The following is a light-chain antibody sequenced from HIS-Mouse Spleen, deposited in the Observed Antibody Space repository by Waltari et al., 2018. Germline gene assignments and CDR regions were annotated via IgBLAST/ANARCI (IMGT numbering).Light chain of an antibody. J-gene: IGLJ2*01. Sequence: SYELTQPPSVPVSPGQTARITCPGDALPKKYAYWYQQKSGQDPVLVIYEDSKRPPGIPERFSGSSSGTMATLTISGAQVEDEAEYYCYSTDSSGNHRVFGGGTKLTVL. CDR1: ALPKKY. CDR3: YSTDSSGNHRV. CDR2: EDS. V-gene: IGLV3-10*01.